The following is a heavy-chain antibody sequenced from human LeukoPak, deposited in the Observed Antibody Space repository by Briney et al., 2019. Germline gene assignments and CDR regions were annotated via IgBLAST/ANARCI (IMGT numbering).Heavy chain of an antibody. V-gene: IGHV1-69*13. D-gene: IGHD3-22*01. J-gene: IGHJ4*02. CDR1: GGTFSSYA. Sequence: SVKVSCKASGGTFSSYAISWVRQAPGQGLEWMGGIIPIFGTANYARKFQGRVTITADESTSTAYMELSSLRFEDTAVYYCASGYSPFFVDYWGQGTLVTVSS. CDR2: IIPIFGTA. CDR3: ASGYSPFFVDY.